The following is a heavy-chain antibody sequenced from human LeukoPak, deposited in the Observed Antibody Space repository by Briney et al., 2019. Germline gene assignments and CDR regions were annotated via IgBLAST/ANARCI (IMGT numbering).Heavy chain of an antibody. J-gene: IGHJ5*02. Sequence: SETLSLTCAVYGGSFSGYYWSWIRQPPGKGLEWIGEINHSGSTNYNPSLKSRVTISVDTSKNQFSLKLSSVTVADTAVYYCARGLSEQLATPPWGEGTLVTVSS. V-gene: IGHV4-34*01. D-gene: IGHD6-6*01. CDR2: INHSGST. CDR3: ARGLSEQLATPP. CDR1: GGSFSGYY.